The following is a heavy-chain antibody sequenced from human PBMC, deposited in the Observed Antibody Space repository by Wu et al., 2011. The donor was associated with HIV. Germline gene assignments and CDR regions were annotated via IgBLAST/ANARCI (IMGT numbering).Heavy chain of an antibody. CDR1: GDSFTKFA. Sequence: QVQLVQSGAEVKKPGSSVRVSCKSSGDSFTKFALSWVRQAPGQGLEWLGEIIPMYDRKKKVQERVTITADESTSTTYIELSSLRSEDTAVYYCTTLLSYWGQGTLVTVSS. D-gene: IGHD3-10*01. CDR2: IIPMYDRK. J-gene: IGHJ4*02. CDR3: TTLLSY. V-gene: IGHV1-69*12.